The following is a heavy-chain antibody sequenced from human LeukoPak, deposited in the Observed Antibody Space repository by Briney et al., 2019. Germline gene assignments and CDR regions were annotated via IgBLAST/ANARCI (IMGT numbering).Heavy chain of an antibody. V-gene: IGHV1-8*01. D-gene: IGHD5-18*01. CDR1: GNTFTSYD. CDR2: MNPNSGIT. CDR3: ARPRQLWSYGMDV. J-gene: IGHJ6*02. Sequence: GASVKVSCKASGNTFTSYDINWVRQATGQGLEWMGWMNPNSGITGYAQKFQGRLTMTRNTSIGTAYMGLSSLRSEDTAVYYCARPRQLWSYGMDVWGQGTTVTVSS.